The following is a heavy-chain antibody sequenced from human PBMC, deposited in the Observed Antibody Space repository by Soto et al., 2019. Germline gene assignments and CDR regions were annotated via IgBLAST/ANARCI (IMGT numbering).Heavy chain of an antibody. D-gene: IGHD4-4*01. CDR2: INAIFGTT. CDR3: ARAGRYSNYGGGRYYYYYGMDV. CDR1: GDTFNNFA. V-gene: IGHV1-69*13. J-gene: IGHJ6*02. Sequence: SVQVSCKASGDTFNNFAFNWVRLAPGQGLEWMGGINAIFGTTNFAQQFQGRITITADESTSTVYMELNSLRSEDTAVYYCARAGRYSNYGGGRYYYYYGMDVRG.